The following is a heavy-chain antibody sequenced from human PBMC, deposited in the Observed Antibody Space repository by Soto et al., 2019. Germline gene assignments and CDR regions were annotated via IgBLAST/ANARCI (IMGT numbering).Heavy chain of an antibody. CDR3: AKSRGAVGHFDY. V-gene: IGHV3-23*01. CDR2: VSIGGST. J-gene: IGHJ4*02. Sequence: DVQLLESGGGLVQPEGSLRLSCAASGFTFSSYAMGWVRQGPGKGLEWVAVVSIGGSTHYADSVRGRFTISRDNSKNTLSLQMHSLTAEDTAVYFCAKSRGAVGHFDYWGQGALVTVSS. D-gene: IGHD2-15*01. CDR1: GFTFSSYA.